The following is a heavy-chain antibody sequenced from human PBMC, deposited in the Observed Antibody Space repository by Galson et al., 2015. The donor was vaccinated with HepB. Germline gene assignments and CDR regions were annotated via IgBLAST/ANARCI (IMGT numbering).Heavy chain of an antibody. D-gene: IGHD2-21*02. CDR2: IYYSGST. CDR3: ARDPTTVVTAIPDWLFDL. J-gene: IGHJ2*01. CDR1: GCSISSSGYY. V-gene: IGHV4-39*07. Sequence: DTLSLTCTLSGCSISSSGYYWGWIRQPPGKGLEWIGSIYYSGSTYYNPSLKSQVNISVDTSNNQFSLKLSPVTAAETAVYYCARDPTTVVTAIPDWLFDLWGRGTLVTVSS.